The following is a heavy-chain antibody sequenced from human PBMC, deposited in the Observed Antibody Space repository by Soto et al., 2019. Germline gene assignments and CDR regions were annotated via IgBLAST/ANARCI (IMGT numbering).Heavy chain of an antibody. J-gene: IGHJ4*02. CDR3: ARYKRLIVDY. D-gene: IGHD3-22*01. CDR1: SGSISSSNW. Sequence: SQTLSHTCTVSSGSISSSNWRSWIRPPQGKGLEWIGYIYHIGSTNYNPSLKSRVTISVDTSKNQFSLRLSSVTAADTAVYYCARYKRLIVDYWGRGTLVTISS. CDR2: IYHIGST. V-gene: IGHV4-59*08.